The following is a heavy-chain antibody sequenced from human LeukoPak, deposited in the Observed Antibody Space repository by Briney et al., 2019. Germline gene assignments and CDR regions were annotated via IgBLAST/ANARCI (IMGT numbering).Heavy chain of an antibody. CDR1: GFTFSSYS. Sequence: HPGGSLRLSCAASGFTFSSYSMNWVRQAPGKGLEWVSSISSSSSYIYYADSVKGRFTISRDNAKNSLYLQMNSLRAEDTAVYYCARDRPPGYDFWSGYHYFDYWGQGTLVTVSS. J-gene: IGHJ4*02. V-gene: IGHV3-21*01. CDR2: ISSSSSYI. D-gene: IGHD3-3*01. CDR3: ARDRPPGYDFWSGYHYFDY.